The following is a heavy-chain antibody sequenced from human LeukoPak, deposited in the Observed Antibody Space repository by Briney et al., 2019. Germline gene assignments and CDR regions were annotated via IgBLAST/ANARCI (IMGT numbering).Heavy chain of an antibody. V-gene: IGHV4-30-2*01. J-gene: IGHJ5*02. CDR1: GGSISSGGYS. Sequence: PSQTLSLTCAVPGGSISSGGYSWSWIRQPPGKGLEWIGYIYHSGSTYYNPSLKSRVTISVDRSKNQFSLKLNSVTAADTAVYYCARGSRYCSGGSCYPGVNWFDPWGQGTLVTVSS. CDR3: ARGSRYCSGGSCYPGVNWFDP. D-gene: IGHD2-15*01. CDR2: IYHSGST.